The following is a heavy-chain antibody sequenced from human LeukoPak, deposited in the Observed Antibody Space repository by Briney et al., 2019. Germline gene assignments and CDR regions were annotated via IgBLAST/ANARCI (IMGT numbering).Heavy chain of an antibody. CDR3: ARDSGWYDY. CDR2: IKQDGSDK. Sequence: GGSLRLSCAASGFTFSNYWMSWVGQAPGKGLEWVANIKQDGSDKYYVDSVKGRFTISRDNAKNSLYLQMNSLRAEDTAVYYCARDSGWYDYWGQGMLVTVSS. V-gene: IGHV3-7*01. CDR1: GFTFSNYW. D-gene: IGHD6-19*01. J-gene: IGHJ4*02.